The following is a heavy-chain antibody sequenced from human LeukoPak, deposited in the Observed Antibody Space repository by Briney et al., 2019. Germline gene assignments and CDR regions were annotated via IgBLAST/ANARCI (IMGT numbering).Heavy chain of an antibody. CDR2: INGGGDDT. J-gene: IGHJ6*02. D-gene: IGHD6-19*01. CDR3: AKEGSSGWYDYYGLEV. CDR1: GFTFSSYA. V-gene: IGHV3-23*01. Sequence: GGSLRLSCAASGFTFSSYAMSCVRQAPGKGPEWVSVINGGGDDTYYADSVKGRFTISRDNSKNTLYLQMTSLGVGDTAVYYCAKEGSSGWYDYYGLEVWGQGTTVTVSS.